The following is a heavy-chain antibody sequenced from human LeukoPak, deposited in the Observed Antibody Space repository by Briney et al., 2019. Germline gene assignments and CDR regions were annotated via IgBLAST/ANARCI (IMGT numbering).Heavy chain of an antibody. CDR1: GYSFTSYW. CDR2: IYPGDSDT. D-gene: IGHD5-24*01. J-gene: IGHJ3*02. V-gene: IGHV5-51*01. Sequence: LGESLKISCKGSGYSFTSYWIGWVRQMPGKGLGWMGIIYPGDSDTRYSPSFQGQVTISADKSISTAYLQWSSLKASDTAMYYCATIDVEMATIGHAFDIWGQGTMVTVSS. CDR3: ATIDVEMATIGHAFDI.